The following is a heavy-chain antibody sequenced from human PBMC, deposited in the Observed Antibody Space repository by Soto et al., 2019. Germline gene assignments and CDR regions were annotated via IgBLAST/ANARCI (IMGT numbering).Heavy chain of an antibody. V-gene: IGHV4-4*07. J-gene: IGHJ5*02. CDR2: IDTSGST. CDR3: SRICLLTGGFDP. Sequence: PSEPFSRGCPVSGGSISSYYWNWIRQPAGKVLDLIVRIDTSGSTNYNPSLKSRVTMSVDTSKNPFSLKLSSVTAADTAVYYCSRICLLTGGFDPWGQGPLVT. D-gene: IGHD3-16*01. CDR1: GGSISSYY.